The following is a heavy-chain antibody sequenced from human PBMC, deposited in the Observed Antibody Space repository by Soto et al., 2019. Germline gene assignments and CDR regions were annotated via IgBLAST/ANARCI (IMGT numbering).Heavy chain of an antibody. D-gene: IGHD2-2*01. CDR1: GFTFNNFV. V-gene: IGHV3-23*01. CDR2: IGGIGQYA. J-gene: IGHJ6*02. CDR3: AKGGTSHIYGIDV. Sequence: EVQVLETGGGLVQPGGSLRLSCVASGFTFNNFVVNWVRQAPGKGLEWVAIIGGIGQYAYYADSVNGRFTFSRDNSKNTVYLEMNSLRAEDTAIYFCAKGGTSHIYGIDVWGPGTTVTVS.